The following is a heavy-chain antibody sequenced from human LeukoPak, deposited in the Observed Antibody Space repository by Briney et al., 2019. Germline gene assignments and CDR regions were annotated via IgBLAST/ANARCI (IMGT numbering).Heavy chain of an antibody. J-gene: IGHJ4*02. D-gene: IGHD3-10*01. V-gene: IGHV4-59*01. CDR1: GGSISSYY. Sequence: SETLSLTCTVSGGSISSYYWSWIRQPPGKGLEWIGYIYYSGSTNYNPSLKSRVTISVDTSKNQFSLKLSSVTAADTAVYYCARGPAMVRGVIIKGNDYWGQGTLVTVSS. CDR2: IYYSGST. CDR3: ARGPAMVRGVIIKGNDY.